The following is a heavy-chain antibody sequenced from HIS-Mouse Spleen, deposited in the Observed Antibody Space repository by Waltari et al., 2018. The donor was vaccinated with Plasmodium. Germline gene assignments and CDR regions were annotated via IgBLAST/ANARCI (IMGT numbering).Heavy chain of an antibody. J-gene: IGHJ4*02. CDR1: GGSFSGYY. CDR2: INHSGST. Sequence: QVQLQQWGAGPLKPSETLSLTCAVYGGSFSGYYWSWIRQPPGKGLEWIGEINHSGSTNYNPSLKSRATVSVDTSKTQFSLKLSSVTAADTAVYYCARGPGYSSGWYYFDYWGQGTLVTVSS. D-gene: IGHD6-19*01. V-gene: IGHV4-34*01. CDR3: ARGPGYSSGWYYFDY.